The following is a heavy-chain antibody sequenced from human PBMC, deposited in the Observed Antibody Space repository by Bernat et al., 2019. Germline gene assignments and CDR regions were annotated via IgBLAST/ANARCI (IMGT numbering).Heavy chain of an antibody. J-gene: IGHJ4*02. CDR1: GFTVSSNY. Sequence: EVQLVESGGGLVQPGGSLRLSCAASGFTVSSNYMSWVRQAPGKGLEWVSVIYSGGSTYYADSVKGRFTISRHNSKNTLYLQMNSLRAEDTAVYYCAKGIGPGAYLVDYWGQGTLVTVSS. D-gene: IGHD2/OR15-2a*01. V-gene: IGHV3-53*04. CDR2: IYSGGST. CDR3: AKGIGPGAYLVDY.